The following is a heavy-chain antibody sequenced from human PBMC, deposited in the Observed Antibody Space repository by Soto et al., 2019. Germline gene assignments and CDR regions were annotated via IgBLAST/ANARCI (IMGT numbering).Heavy chain of an antibody. V-gene: IGHV1-18*01. J-gene: IGHJ4*02. CDR1: GYTFTSYG. CDR3: ARIESVLRFLEWLLIDY. CDR2: ISAYNGNT. D-gene: IGHD3-3*01. Sequence: VASVKVSCKASGYTFTSYGISWVRQAPGQGLEWMGWISAYNGNTNYAQKLQGRVTMTTDTSTSTAYMELRSLRSDDTAVYYCARIESVLRFLEWLLIDYWGQGTLVTVSS.